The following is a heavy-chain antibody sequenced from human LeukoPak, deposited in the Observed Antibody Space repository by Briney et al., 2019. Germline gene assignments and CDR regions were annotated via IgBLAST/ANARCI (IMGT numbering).Heavy chain of an antibody. J-gene: IGHJ5*02. Sequence: GGSLRLSCAASGFTFSSYAMHWDRQAPGKGLEWVAVISYDGSNKYYADSVKGRFTISRDNSKNTLYLQMNSLRAEDTAVYYCAREGGAAAKPNWLDPWGQGTLVTVSS. V-gene: IGHV3-30*04. D-gene: IGHD6-13*01. CDR1: GFTFSSYA. CDR2: ISYDGSNK. CDR3: AREGGAAAKPNWLDP.